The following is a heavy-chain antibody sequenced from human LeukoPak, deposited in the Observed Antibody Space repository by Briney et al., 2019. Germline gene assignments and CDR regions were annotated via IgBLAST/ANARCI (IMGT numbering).Heavy chain of an antibody. Sequence: ASVKVSCKASGYTFTGYYMHWVRQAPGQGLEWMGRINPNSGGTNYAQKFQGRVTMTRDTSISTAYMELSRLRSDDTAVYYCARLLTRDYNYWFDPWGQGTLVTVSS. CDR3: ARLLTRDYNYWFDP. CDR1: GYTFTGYY. J-gene: IGHJ5*02. CDR2: INPNSGGT. D-gene: IGHD5-24*01. V-gene: IGHV1-2*06.